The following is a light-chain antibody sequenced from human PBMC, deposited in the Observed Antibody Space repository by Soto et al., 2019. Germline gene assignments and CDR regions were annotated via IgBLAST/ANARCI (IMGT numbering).Light chain of an antibody. V-gene: IGLV2-14*01. Sequence: QSALTQPASVSGSPGQSITISCTGTSSDVGGYKYVSWYQLHPVKAPKLMIYEVSNRPSGVSNRFSGSKSGNTASLTISGLQAEDEADYYCSSFTSINTWVFGGGPKLTVL. CDR3: SSFTSINTWV. J-gene: IGLJ3*02. CDR2: EVS. CDR1: SSDVGGYKY.